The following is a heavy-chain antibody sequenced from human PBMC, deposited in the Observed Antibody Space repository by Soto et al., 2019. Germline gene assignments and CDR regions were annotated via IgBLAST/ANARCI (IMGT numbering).Heavy chain of an antibody. Sequence: ASVKVSCKASGYTFTSYGISWVRQAPGQGLERMGWISAYNGNTNYAQKLQGRVTMTTDTSTSTAYMELRSLRSDDTAVYYCARVDIVLMVYAPRGAFDIWGQGTMVTVSS. CDR2: ISAYNGNT. D-gene: IGHD2-8*01. CDR1: GYTFTSYG. CDR3: ARVDIVLMVYAPRGAFDI. J-gene: IGHJ3*02. V-gene: IGHV1-18*01.